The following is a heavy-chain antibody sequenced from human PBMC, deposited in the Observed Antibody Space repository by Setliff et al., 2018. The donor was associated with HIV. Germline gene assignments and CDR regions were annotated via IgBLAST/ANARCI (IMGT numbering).Heavy chain of an antibody. CDR2: MYYSGTT. CDR1: GGSISSSDDY. V-gene: IGHV4-39*07. D-gene: IGHD3-22*01. Sequence: LSLTCTVSGGSISSSDDYWGWIRQPPGKGLEWIGSMYYSGTTYYSPSLKSRVTISVDTSKNQLSLKLSSVTAADTALYYCASGEPYYYDSTGYSGNYFDYWGQGTLVTVSS. CDR3: ASGEPYYYDSTGYSGNYFDY. J-gene: IGHJ4*02.